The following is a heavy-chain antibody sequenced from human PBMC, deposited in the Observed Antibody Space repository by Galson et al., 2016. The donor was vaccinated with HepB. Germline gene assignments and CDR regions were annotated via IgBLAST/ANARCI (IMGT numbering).Heavy chain of an antibody. CDR1: GFTFNKYA. Sequence: SLRLSCAASGFTFNKYAMSWVRQAPGKGLEWVSAIGGSGSNIYDVDSVKGRFTISRDNSKNMLYLQMNGLRAEATAVYYCAKATDIDMVRWVWFDPWGQGTLVTVSP. CDR2: IGGSGSNI. V-gene: IGHV3-23*01. D-gene: IGHD5-18*01. CDR3: AKATDIDMVRWVWFDP. J-gene: IGHJ5*02.